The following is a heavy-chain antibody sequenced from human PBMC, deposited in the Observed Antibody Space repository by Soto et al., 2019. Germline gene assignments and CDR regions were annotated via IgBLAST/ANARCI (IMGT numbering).Heavy chain of an antibody. Sequence: ESRKVSCNASGYTCRVYWIGCVRQMPGKGLEWMGNIYPDDSDTSNNPSFDGRVTVSADKSSNTAYLQWSSLRDEDTAVYYCAKYCSSDVCFDYWGQGTLVTVSS. CDR1: GYTCRVYW. CDR2: IYPDDSDT. J-gene: IGHJ4*02. CDR3: AKYCSSDVCFDY. D-gene: IGHD2-8*01. V-gene: IGHV5-51*01.